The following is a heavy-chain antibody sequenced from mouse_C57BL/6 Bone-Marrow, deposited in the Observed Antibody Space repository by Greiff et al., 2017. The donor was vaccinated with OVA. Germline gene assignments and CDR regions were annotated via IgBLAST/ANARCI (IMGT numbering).Heavy chain of an antibody. CDR1: GYTFTGYW. CDR2: ILPGSGST. J-gene: IGHJ3*01. V-gene: IGHV1-9*01. CDR3: ARRGIYYYGSSYGFAY. D-gene: IGHD1-1*01. Sequence: QVQLQQSGAELLKPGASVKLSCKATGYTFTGYWIEWVKQRPGHGLEWIGEILPGSGSTNYNEKFKGKATFTADTSSNTAYMQLSSLTTEDSAIYYCARRGIYYYGSSYGFAYWGQGTLVTVSA.